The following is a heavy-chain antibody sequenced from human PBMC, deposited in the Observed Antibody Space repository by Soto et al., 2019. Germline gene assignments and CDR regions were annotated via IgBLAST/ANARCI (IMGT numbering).Heavy chain of an antibody. J-gene: IGHJ3*02. CDR1: GGTLSDHG. Sequence: QVQMEQSGAEVKKPGSSVKVSCKASGGTLSDHGVAWLRQAPGQGLEWMGGTIPVFNTAKYAQKFQGRVTVTANKFTNIDYMELSSLRSEDTAFYFCARGVYGSGNYYTGPSAFDISGQGTMVIVSS. D-gene: IGHD3-10*01. CDR3: ARGVYGSGNYYTGPSAFDI. V-gene: IGHV1-69*06. CDR2: TIPVFNTA.